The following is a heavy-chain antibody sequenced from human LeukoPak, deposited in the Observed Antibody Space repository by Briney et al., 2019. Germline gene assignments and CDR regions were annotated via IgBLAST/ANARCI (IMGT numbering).Heavy chain of an antibody. V-gene: IGHV1-69*13. D-gene: IGHD1-26*01. Sequence: GASVKVSCKASGGTFSSYAISWVRQAPGQGLEWMGGIIPIFGTANYAQKFQGRVTITADESTSTAYMELSSLRSEDTAVYYCVREITRATTYFDSWGQGTLVTVSS. CDR2: IIPIFGTA. CDR3: VREITRATTYFDS. CDR1: GGTFSSYA. J-gene: IGHJ4*02.